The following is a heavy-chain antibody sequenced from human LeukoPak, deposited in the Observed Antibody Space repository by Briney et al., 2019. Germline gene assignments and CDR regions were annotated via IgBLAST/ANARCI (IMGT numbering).Heavy chain of an antibody. CDR1: GYTFTGYY. V-gene: IGHV1-2*02. D-gene: IGHD2-15*01. CDR2: INPNSGGT. J-gene: IGHJ5*02. CDR3: ARGVVVVYHGTNWFDP. Sequence: ASVKVSCKASGYTFTGYYMHWVRQAPGQGLEWMGWINPNSGGTNYAQKFQGRVTMTRDTSISTAYMELSRLRSDETAVYYCARGVVVVYHGTNWFDPWGQGTLVTVSS.